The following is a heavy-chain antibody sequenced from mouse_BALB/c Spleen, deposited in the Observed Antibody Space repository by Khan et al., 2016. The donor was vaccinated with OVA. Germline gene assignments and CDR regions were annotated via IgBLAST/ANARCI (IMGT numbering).Heavy chain of an antibody. CDR2: IYPGSGSI. D-gene: IGHD1-1*01. CDR3: ARRDYGSSYPGLAY. CDR1: GYSFTDYI. V-gene: IGHV1-77*01. Sequence: QVQLKQSGPELVKPGASVKMSCKASGYSFTDYIISWVKQRTGQGLQWIGEIYPGSGSIYYNEKFKGKATLTADKSSNTAYMQLSSLTSEDSAVYFCARRDYGSSYPGLAYWGQGTLVTVS. J-gene: IGHJ3*01.